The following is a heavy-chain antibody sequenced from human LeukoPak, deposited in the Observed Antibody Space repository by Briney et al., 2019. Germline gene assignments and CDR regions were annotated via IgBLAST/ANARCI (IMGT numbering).Heavy chain of an antibody. J-gene: IGHJ3*02. CDR3: AADRGDYSRSYWTAFDI. V-gene: IGHV1-24*01. D-gene: IGHD1-26*01. Sequence: GASVKVSCKVSEYTLTELSMHWVRQAPGKGLEWLGGFDPEDGEIIYAQKFQGRVTMSDNTSTDTAYMELGSLRSDDTAAYYCAADRGDYSRSYWTAFDIWGQGTMVTVSS. CDR2: FDPEDGEI. CDR1: EYTLTELS.